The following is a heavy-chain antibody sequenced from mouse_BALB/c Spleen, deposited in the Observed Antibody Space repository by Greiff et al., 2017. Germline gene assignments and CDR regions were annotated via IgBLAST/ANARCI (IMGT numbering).Heavy chain of an antibody. J-gene: IGHJ2*01. CDR2: INPSNGRT. CDR3: ARSGGYDDGYYFDY. Sequence: QVQLQQPGAELVKPGASVKLSCKASGYTFTSYWMHWVKQRPGQGLEWIGEINPSNGRTNYNEKFKDKAILTVDKSSSTAYMQLSSLTSEDSAVYYCARSGGYDDGYYFDYWGQGTTLTVSS. D-gene: IGHD2-2*01. V-gene: IGHV1S81*02. CDR1: GYTFTSYW.